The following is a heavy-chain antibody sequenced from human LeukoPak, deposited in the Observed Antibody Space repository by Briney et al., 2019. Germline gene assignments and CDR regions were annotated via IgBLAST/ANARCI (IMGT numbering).Heavy chain of an antibody. D-gene: IGHD6-13*01. CDR1: GFTFDDYA. V-gene: IGHV3-9*01. Sequence: QSGGSLRLSCAASGFTFDDYAMYWVRHAPGKGLEWVSGISWNSGSIGYADSVKGRFTISRDNAKNSLYLQMNSLRAEDTALYYCAKLRSSSWYDAFDIWGQGTMVTVSS. CDR3: AKLRSSSWYDAFDI. CDR2: ISWNSGSI. J-gene: IGHJ3*02.